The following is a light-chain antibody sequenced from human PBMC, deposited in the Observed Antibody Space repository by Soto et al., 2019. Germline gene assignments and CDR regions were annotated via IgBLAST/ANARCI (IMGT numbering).Light chain of an antibody. Sequence: QSALTQPASVSGSPGQSITISCTGTSSDVGGYNHVSWYQQHAGKAPRLMIYDVSYRPSGVSNRFSGSKSGNTAFLTISGLQAEDEADYYCKSFRRAFTYVFGTGTKVPVL. CDR1: SSDVGGYNH. V-gene: IGLV2-14*03. CDR3: KSFRRAFTYV. J-gene: IGLJ1*01. CDR2: DVS.